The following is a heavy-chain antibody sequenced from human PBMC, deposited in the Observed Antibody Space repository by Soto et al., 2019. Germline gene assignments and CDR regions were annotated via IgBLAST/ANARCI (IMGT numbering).Heavy chain of an antibody. V-gene: IGHV1-69*13. Sequence: SVKVSCKASGGTFNTYAMNWVRQAPGQGLEWMGGIIPMFDTPRYAQKFQGRVTITVDESTTTAYMELSSLRSDDTAVYYCTRSIGSGGVIGGFHYWGQGTLLTVFS. CDR3: TRSIGSGGVIGGFHY. J-gene: IGHJ4*02. CDR2: IIPMFDTP. D-gene: IGHD3-16*02. CDR1: GGTFNTYA.